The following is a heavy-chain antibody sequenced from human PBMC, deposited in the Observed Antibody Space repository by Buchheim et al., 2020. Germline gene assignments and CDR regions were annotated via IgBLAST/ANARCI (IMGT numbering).Heavy chain of an antibody. CDR1: GFTFSDYY. D-gene: IGHD2-2*01. J-gene: IGHJ6*02. CDR3: ARDSRDIVVVPAAIVGNYYYYGMDV. CDR2: ISSSSSYT. Sequence: QVQLVESGGGLVKPGGSLRLSCAASGFTFSDYYMSWIRQAPGKGLEWVSYISSSSSYTNYADSVKGRFTISRDNSKNTLYLQMNSLRAEDTAVYYCARDSRDIVVVPAAIVGNYYYYGMDVWGQGTT. V-gene: IGHV3-11*06.